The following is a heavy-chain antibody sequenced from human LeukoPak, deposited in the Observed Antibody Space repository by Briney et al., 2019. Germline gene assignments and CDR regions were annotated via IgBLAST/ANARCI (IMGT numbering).Heavy chain of an antibody. V-gene: IGHV1-69*13. Sequence: SVKVSCXASGGTFSSYAISWVRQAPGQGLEWMGGIIPIFGTANYAQKFQGRVTITADESTSTAYMELSSLRSEDTAVYYCARGAGQSAYYYYYYMDVWGKGTTVTVSS. J-gene: IGHJ6*03. CDR3: ARGAGQSAYYYYYYMDV. CDR1: GGTFSSYA. D-gene: IGHD3-10*01. CDR2: IIPIFGTA.